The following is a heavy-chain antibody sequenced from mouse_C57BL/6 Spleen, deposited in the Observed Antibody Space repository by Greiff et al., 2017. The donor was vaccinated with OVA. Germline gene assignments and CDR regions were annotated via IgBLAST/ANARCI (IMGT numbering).Heavy chain of an antibody. CDR1: GYTFTSYG. CDR3: AKQGLYDYNNRLYFDD. Sequence: QVQLKQSGAELVRPGASVKLSCKASGYTFTSYGISWVKQSPGQGLEWIGEIYPRSGNTNYNEKFKGKATLTVAKYSSTAYMELRSLTSEVSAVYFEAKQGLYDYNNRLYFDDWGKGTTVTVSS. V-gene: IGHV1-81*01. CDR2: IYPRSGNT. J-gene: IGHJ1*03. D-gene: IGHD2-4*01.